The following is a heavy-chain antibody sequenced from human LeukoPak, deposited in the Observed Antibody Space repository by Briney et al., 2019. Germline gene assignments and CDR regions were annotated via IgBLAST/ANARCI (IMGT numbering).Heavy chain of an antibody. CDR3: AREGRRPPYYYYYMDV. J-gene: IGHJ6*03. Sequence: GGSLRLSCAASGFTFSRYSMNWVRQAPGKGLEWVSSISTGSSYIYYADSLKGRFTISRDNAKNSLYLQMNSLRAEDTAVYYCAREGRRPPYYYYYMDVWGKGTTVTISS. CDR1: GFTFSRYS. V-gene: IGHV3-21*04. CDR2: ISTGSSYI.